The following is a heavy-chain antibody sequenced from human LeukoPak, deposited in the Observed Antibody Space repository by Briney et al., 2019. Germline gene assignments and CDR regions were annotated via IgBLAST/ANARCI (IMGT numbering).Heavy chain of an antibody. D-gene: IGHD5-24*01. V-gene: IGHV3-7*01. J-gene: IGHJ3*02. CDR3: AREMATIIAFDI. CDR1: GSTFSSYW. CDR2: IKQDGSEK. Sequence: GGSLRLSCVASGSTFSSYWMSWVRQAPGKGLEWVANIKQDGSEKYYVDSVKGRFTISRDNAKNSLYLQMNSLRAEDTAVYYCAREMATIIAFDIWGQGTMVTVSS.